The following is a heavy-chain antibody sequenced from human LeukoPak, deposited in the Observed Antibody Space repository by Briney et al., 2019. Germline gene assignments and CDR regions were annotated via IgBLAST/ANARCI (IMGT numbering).Heavy chain of an antibody. J-gene: IGHJ4*02. CDR1: GFTFSSYG. D-gene: IGHD3-10*01. Sequence: GGSLRLSCSASGFTFSSYGMHWVRQAPGKGLEYVSAISSYGGSTYYADSVKGRFTISGDNSKNTLYLQMSSLRPEDTAVYYCVKGVLWFGESLYFDYWGQGSLVTVSS. CDR3: VKGVLWFGESLYFDY. CDR2: ISSYGGST. V-gene: IGHV3-64D*06.